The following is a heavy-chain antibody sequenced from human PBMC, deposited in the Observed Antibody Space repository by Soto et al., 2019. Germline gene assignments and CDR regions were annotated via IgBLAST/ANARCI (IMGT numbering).Heavy chain of an antibody. CDR1: GGTFSSYA. D-gene: IGHD3-10*01. V-gene: IGHV1-69*13. CDR3: ARDRFWESLPTGFDY. Sequence: GASVKVSCKASGGTFSSYAISWVRQAPGQGLEWMGGIIPIFGTANYAQKFQGRVTITADESTSTAHMELSSLRSEDTAVSYCARDRFWESLPTGFDYSGQGTLFTVSS. CDR2: IIPIFGTA. J-gene: IGHJ4*02.